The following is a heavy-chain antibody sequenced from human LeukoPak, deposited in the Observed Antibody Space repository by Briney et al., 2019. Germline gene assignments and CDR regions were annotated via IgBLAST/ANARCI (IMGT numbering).Heavy chain of an antibody. Sequence: SETLSLTCTVSGGSIISSNYYWGWIRQPPGKGLEWMGSMFHGGTTYYNPSLKTRLTISVDTSKNQFSLKLSSVTAADTAVYYCARSALGMEWFNNWFDPWGQGTLVTVSS. CDR1: GGSIISSNYY. D-gene: IGHD3-3*01. V-gene: IGHV4-39*01. CDR3: ARSALGMEWFNNWFDP. CDR2: MFHGGTT. J-gene: IGHJ5*02.